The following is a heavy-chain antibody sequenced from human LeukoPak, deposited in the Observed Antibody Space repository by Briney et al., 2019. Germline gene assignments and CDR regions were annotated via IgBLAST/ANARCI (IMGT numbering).Heavy chain of an antibody. CDR3: AREGRGGFDI. V-gene: IGHV3-7*01. CDR1: GFTFSSYA. J-gene: IGHJ3*02. CDR2: VKQDGSEK. D-gene: IGHD6-25*01. Sequence: GSLRLSCAASGFTFSSYAMSWVRQAPGKGLEWVANVKQDGSEKDYVGSVKGRFTISRDNAKNSVYLQMSSLRVEDTAVYYCAREGRGGFDIWGQGTMVTVSS.